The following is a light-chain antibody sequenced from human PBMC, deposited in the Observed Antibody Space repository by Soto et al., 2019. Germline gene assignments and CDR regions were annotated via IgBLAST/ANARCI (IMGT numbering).Light chain of an antibody. CDR1: SSDVGGYNY. CDR3: SSFTISRNTVI. J-gene: IGLJ2*01. V-gene: IGLV2-14*01. CDR2: DVS. Sequence: QSALTQPRSVSGSPGQSVTISCTGTSSDVGGYNYVSWYQYHPGKAPKLMIYDVSNRPSGISNRFSGSKSGNTASLTISGLQAEDEADYYCSSFTISRNTVIFGGGTKLTVL.